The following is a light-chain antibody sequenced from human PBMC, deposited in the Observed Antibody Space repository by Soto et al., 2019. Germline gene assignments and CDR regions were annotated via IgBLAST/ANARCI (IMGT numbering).Light chain of an antibody. CDR3: CSYAGSSPYV. CDR1: SSDVGSYNL. V-gene: IGLV2-23*02. CDR2: EVS. Sequence: QSALTQPASVSGSPGQSITISCTGTSSDVGSYNLVSWYQQHPGKAPKLMIYEVSKRPSGVSNRFSGSMSGNTASLTISGLQAEDEADYCCCSYAGSSPYVFGTGTKLTVL. J-gene: IGLJ1*01.